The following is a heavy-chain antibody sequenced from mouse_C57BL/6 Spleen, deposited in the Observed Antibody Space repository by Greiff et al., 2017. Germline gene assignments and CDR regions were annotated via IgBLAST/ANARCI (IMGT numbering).Heavy chain of an antibody. CDR3: TRGITTVVARAMDY. J-gene: IGHJ4*01. D-gene: IGHD1-1*01. CDR1: GFTFSSYA. CDR2: ISSGGDYI. V-gene: IGHV5-9-1*02. Sequence: EVQLVESGAGLVKPGGSLKLSCAASGFTFSSYAMSWVRQTPEKRLEWVAYISSGGDYIYYADTVKGRFTISRDNARNTLYLQMSSLKSEDTAMYYCTRGITTVVARAMDYWGQGTSVTVSS.